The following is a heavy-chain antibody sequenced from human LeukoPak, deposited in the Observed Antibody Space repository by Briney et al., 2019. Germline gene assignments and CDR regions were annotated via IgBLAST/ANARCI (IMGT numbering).Heavy chain of an antibody. J-gene: IGHJ5*02. V-gene: IGHV1-69*13. D-gene: IGHD6-19*01. CDR3: ARGSSRLGQSNWFDP. CDR1: GGTFSSYA. CDR2: IIPIFGTA. Sequence: SVKVSCKASGGTFSSYAISWVRQAPGQGLEWMGGIIPIFGTANYAQKFQGRVTITADESTSTAYMELNSLRSEDTAVYYCARGSSRLGQSNWFDPWGQGTLVTVSS.